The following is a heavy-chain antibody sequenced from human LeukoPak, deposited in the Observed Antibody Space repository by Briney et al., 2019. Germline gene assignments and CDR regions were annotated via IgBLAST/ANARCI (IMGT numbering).Heavy chain of an antibody. J-gene: IGHJ4*02. CDR3: ARTVGYCSSTSCSRENFDY. CDR1: GFTVSNNY. V-gene: IGHV3-53*05. D-gene: IGHD2-2*01. Sequence: PGGSLRLSCAASGFTVSNNYMSWVRQAPGKGLEWVSVIYSGGNTYYADSVKGRFTISRDNSKNTLYLQMNSLRAEDTAVYYCARTVGYCSSTSCSRENFDYWGQGTLVTVSS. CDR2: IYSGGNT.